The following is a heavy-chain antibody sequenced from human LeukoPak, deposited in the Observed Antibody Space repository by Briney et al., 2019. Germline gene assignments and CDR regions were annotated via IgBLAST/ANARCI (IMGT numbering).Heavy chain of an antibody. D-gene: IGHD2-2*01. Sequence: GGSLRLSCAGYNFTFDDYAMHWVRQAPGKALEWVARISWKSDSVAYADAVKGRFTISRDNAKNSLFLQMNSLRVEDTALYYCAKDLGGSATTVWGQGTLVTVSS. CDR1: NFTFDDYA. CDR3: AKDLGGSATTV. CDR2: ISWKSDSV. J-gene: IGHJ4*02. V-gene: IGHV3-9*01.